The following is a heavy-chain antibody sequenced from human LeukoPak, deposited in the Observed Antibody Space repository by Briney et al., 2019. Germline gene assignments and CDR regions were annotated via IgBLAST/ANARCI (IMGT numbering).Heavy chain of an antibody. CDR3: ARLGKASSGPSDY. Sequence: SETLSLTCAVYGGSFSGYYWSWLRQPPGKGLEWIGEINHSGSTNYNPSLKSRVTISVDTSKNQFSLKLSSVTAADTAVYYCARLGKASSGPSDYWGQGTLVTVSS. CDR2: INHSGST. CDR1: GGSFSGYY. D-gene: IGHD6-19*01. J-gene: IGHJ4*02. V-gene: IGHV4-34*01.